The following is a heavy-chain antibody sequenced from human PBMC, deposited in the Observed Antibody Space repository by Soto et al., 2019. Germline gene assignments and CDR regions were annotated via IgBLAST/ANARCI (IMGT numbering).Heavy chain of an antibody. CDR3: AMLGGWSGGSSGMDV. J-gene: IGHJ6*02. Sequence: EVQLVESGGGLVQPGGSLRISCAASGLIFSDYHMDWVRQAPGKGLEWVGRIRRKANSYTTEYAASVKGRFTISRDDSKSSLYLQMNSLKSEDTAVYYCAMLGGWSGGSSGMDVWVQGTTVIVSS. V-gene: IGHV3-72*01. CDR1: GLIFSDYH. CDR2: IRRKANSYTT. D-gene: IGHD6-19*01.